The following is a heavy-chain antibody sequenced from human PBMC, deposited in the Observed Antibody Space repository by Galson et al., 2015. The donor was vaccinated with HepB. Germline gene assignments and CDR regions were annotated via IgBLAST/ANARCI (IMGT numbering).Heavy chain of an antibody. Sequence: PALVKPTQTLTLTCTFSGFSLSTSGVGVGWIRQPPGKALEWLALIYWNDDKRYSPSLKSRLTITKDTSKNQVVLTMTNMDPVDTATYYCAHSKYSTRTFDYWGQGTLVTVSS. D-gene: IGHD6-6*01. CDR2: IYWNDDK. V-gene: IGHV2-5*01. CDR3: AHSKYSTRTFDY. J-gene: IGHJ4*02. CDR1: GFSLSTSGVG.